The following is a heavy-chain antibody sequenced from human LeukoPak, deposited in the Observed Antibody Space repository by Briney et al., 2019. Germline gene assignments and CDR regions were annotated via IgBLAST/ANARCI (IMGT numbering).Heavy chain of an antibody. CDR3: ARSFTATTKKNNFDH. CDR1: GFTFSTYA. D-gene: IGHD4-17*01. CDR2: ISGSGGST. J-gene: IGHJ4*02. V-gene: IGHV3-23*01. Sequence: PGGSLRLSCAASGFTFSTYAMSWVRQAPGKGLEWVSGISGSGGSTYYADSVKGRFTISRDKSKNTLYVQMNSLRAEDTAVYYCARSFTATTKKNNFDHWGQGTLVTVSS.